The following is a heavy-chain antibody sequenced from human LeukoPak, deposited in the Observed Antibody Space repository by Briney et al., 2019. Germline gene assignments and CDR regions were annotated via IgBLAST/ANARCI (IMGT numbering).Heavy chain of an antibody. J-gene: IGHJ4*02. CDR2: IYHSGST. D-gene: IGHD1-1*01. CDR3: ARDRTGMNSIDY. CDR1: GGSISSGGYY. V-gene: IGHV4-30-2*01. Sequence: SETLSLTCTVSGGSISSGGYYWSWIRQPPGKGLEWIGYIYHSGSTYYNPSLKSRVTISVDRSKNQFSLKLSSVTAADTAVYYCARDRTGMNSIDYWGQGTLVTVSS.